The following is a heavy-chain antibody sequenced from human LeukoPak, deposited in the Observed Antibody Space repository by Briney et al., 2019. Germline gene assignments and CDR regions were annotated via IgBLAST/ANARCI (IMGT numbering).Heavy chain of an antibody. Sequence: ASVKVSCKVSGYTLTELSMHWVRQAPGKGLEWMGGFDPEDCETIYAQKFQGRVTMTEDTSTDTAYMELSSLRSEDTAVYYCATYSGYDGSSFDPWGQGTLVTVSS. J-gene: IGHJ5*02. CDR1: GYTLTELS. V-gene: IGHV1-24*01. D-gene: IGHD5-12*01. CDR3: ATYSGYDGSSFDP. CDR2: FDPEDCET.